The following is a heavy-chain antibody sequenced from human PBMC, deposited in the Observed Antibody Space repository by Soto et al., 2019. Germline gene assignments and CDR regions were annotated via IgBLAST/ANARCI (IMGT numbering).Heavy chain of an antibody. Sequence: QLHLQESGPGLVKPSETLSLTCIVSGGSLSTSTYYWAWIRQPPGKGLEWIGSICYSGSTYYNPSLKSRLTIPVDTSKNQFSLSLTSVTAADTAVYYCARVYEKFPELCAGRPYYYGMDVWGQGTTVTVSS. CDR1: GGSLSTSTYY. J-gene: IGHJ6*02. D-gene: IGHD3-16*01. V-gene: IGHV4-39*01. CDR2: ICYSGST. CDR3: ARVYEKFPELCAGRPYYYGMDV.